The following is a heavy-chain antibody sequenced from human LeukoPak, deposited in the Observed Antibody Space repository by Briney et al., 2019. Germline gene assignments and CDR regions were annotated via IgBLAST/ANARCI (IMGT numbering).Heavy chain of an antibody. Sequence: SQTLSLTCTVSGGSISSGGYYWSWIRQHPGKGLEWIGYIYYSGSTNYNQSLKSRVTISVDTSKNQFSLKLSSVTAAETAVYYCAKAEGYCSGTWCFRWFDWWGQGTLVTVSS. CDR2: IYYSGST. CDR3: AKAEGYCSGTWCFRWFDW. CDR1: GGSISSGGYY. J-gene: IGHJ4*02. V-gene: IGHV4-31*03. D-gene: IGHD2-15*01.